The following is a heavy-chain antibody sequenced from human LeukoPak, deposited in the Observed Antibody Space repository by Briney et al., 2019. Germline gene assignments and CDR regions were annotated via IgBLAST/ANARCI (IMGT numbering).Heavy chain of an antibody. D-gene: IGHD2-2*01. V-gene: IGHV4-34*01. CDR3: ARRGVPATRGWFDP. CDR1: GGSLTDYS. J-gene: IGHJ5*02. Sequence: PSETLSLTCAVYGGSLTDYSWSWVRQPPGKGLEWIGEINHSGSTNYNPSLKSRVTMSVDTSKNQFSLKLNSVTAADTAVYYCARRGVPATRGWFDPWGQGTLVTVSS. CDR2: INHSGST.